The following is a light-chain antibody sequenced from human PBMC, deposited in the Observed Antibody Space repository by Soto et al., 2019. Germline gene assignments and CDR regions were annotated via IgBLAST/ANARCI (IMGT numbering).Light chain of an antibody. CDR1: ESVSSN. Sequence: EIVLTQSPGTLSLSPGERSTLSCRASESVSSNYLAWYQQKPGQAPRLLIYGASTRATGIPARFSGSGSGTEFTLTISRLQSEDFAVYYCQQYNNWPPTWTFGQGTTGDIK. CDR2: GAS. J-gene: IGKJ1*01. V-gene: IGKV3-15*01. CDR3: QQYNNWPPTWT.